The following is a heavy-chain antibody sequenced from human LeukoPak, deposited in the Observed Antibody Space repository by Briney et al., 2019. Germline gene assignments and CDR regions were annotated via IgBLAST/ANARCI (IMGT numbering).Heavy chain of an antibody. D-gene: IGHD3-9*01. CDR1: GFTFSSYA. CDR3: AKTYYDILTGYGYYGMDV. Sequence: GESLKISCAASGFTFSSYAMSWVRQAPGKGLEWVSAISGSGGSTYYADSVKGRFTISRDNSKNTLHLQMNSLRAEDTAVYYCAKTYYDILTGYGYYGMDVWGQGTTVTVSS. V-gene: IGHV3-23*01. CDR2: ISGSGGST. J-gene: IGHJ6*02.